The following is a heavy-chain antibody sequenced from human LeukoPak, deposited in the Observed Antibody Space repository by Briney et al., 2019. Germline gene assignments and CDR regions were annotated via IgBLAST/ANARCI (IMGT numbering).Heavy chain of an antibody. CDR1: GYTFTSYY. CDR2: INPSGGST. V-gene: IGHV1-46*01. J-gene: IGHJ6*02. CDR3: ARGDWTNYYYYGMDV. Sequence: GASVKVSCKASGYTFTSYYMHWVRQAPGQGLEWMGIINPSGGSTSYAQKFQGRVTMTRDTSISTAYMELSRLRSDDTAVYYCARGDWTNYYYYGMDVWGQGTTVTVSS. D-gene: IGHD2-21*02.